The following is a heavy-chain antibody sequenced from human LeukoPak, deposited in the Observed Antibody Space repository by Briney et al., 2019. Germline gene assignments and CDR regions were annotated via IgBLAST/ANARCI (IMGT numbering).Heavy chain of an antibody. Sequence: GGSLRLSCAASGFTFNKNGMHWARQAPGKGLEWVAFIQTDGSYRSYADSVKGRFTISRDNSKNTVFLQMDSLRSDDTAVYYCAKDYNWAWDYWGQGTLVTVSS. J-gene: IGHJ4*02. V-gene: IGHV3-30*02. CDR2: IQTDGSYR. D-gene: IGHD1-20*01. CDR1: GFTFNKNG. CDR3: AKDYNWAWDY.